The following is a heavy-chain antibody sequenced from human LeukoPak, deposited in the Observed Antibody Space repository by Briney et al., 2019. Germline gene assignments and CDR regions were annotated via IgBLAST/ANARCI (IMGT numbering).Heavy chain of an antibody. V-gene: IGHV3-30*02. CDR2: VRYDGNNP. Sequence: GGSLRLSCAASGFTFGSYGMHWVRQAPGKGLDWVAFVRYDGNNPYYSASVKGRFTISRDNSKNTVLLQMSNLRLEDAAVYYCARGSRYGDYPYYCDFWGQGTLVTVSS. CDR3: ARGSRYGDYPYYCDF. D-gene: IGHD4-17*01. CDR1: GFTFGSYG. J-gene: IGHJ4*02.